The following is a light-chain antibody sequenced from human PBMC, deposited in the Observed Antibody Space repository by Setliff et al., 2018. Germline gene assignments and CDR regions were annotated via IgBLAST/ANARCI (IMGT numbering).Light chain of an antibody. CDR3: TAYAGSNNFV. V-gene: IGLV2-8*01. CDR2: DAT. CDR1: SIDLSGYTY. Sequence: QSALTQPPSASGSPGQSVTISCAGTSIDLSGYTYVSWYQQHPGKAPQVIIYDATKRPSGVPDRFSGSKSGNTASLTVSGLQAEDEADYYCTAYAGSNNFVFGTGTKVTV. J-gene: IGLJ1*01.